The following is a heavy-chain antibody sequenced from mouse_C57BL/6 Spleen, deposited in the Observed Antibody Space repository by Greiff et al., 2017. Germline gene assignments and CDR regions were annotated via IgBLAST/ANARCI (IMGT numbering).Heavy chain of an antibody. CDR1: GFNIKDDY. V-gene: IGHV14-4*01. D-gene: IGHD2-5*01. CDR3: TTTYYSNVAY. CDR2: IDPENGDT. J-gene: IGHJ3*01. Sequence: VQLQQSGAELVRPGASVKLSCTASGFNIKDDYMHWVKQRPEQGLEWIGWIDPENGDTESASKFQGKATITADTSSNTAYLQLSSLTSEDTAVYYCTTTYYSNVAYWGQGTLVTVSA.